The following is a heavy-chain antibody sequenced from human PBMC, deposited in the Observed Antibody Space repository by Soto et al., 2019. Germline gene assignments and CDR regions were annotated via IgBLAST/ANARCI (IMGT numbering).Heavy chain of an antibody. J-gene: IGHJ4*02. D-gene: IGHD5-12*01. V-gene: IGHV1-18*01. CDR3: ARVKASGYDAIDS. Sequence: APVKGSFKGSGFTLSSHGISWGRQAPGQGLEWMGWISAYNGNTNYAQKLQGRVTMTTDTSTSTAYMELRSLRSDDTAVYYCARVKASGYDAIDSWGQGTLVTVSS. CDR2: ISAYNGNT. CDR1: GFTLSSHG.